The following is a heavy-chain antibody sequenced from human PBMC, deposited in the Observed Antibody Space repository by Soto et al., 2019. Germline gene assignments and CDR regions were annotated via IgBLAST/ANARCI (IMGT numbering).Heavy chain of an antibody. Sequence: SHTLSLTCSITGASVSSNSAGWSWVRQSPSRGLEWLGRTYYRSKWYYEYAVSVRGRITINPDTSKNQYSLQLNSVTPEDTAVYFCARGEQYSGRIFDYWGQGTLVTVSS. V-gene: IGHV6-1*01. CDR3: ARGEQYSGRIFDY. CDR2: TYYRSKWYY. D-gene: IGHD1-26*01. J-gene: IGHJ4*01. CDR1: GASVSSNSAG.